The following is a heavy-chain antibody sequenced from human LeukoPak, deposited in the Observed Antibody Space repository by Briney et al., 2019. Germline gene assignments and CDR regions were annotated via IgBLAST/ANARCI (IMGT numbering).Heavy chain of an antibody. CDR2: IYYSGST. D-gene: IGHD2-2*01. CDR1: GGSISCYY. V-gene: IGHV4-59*01. J-gene: IGHJ5*02. CDR3: AKRYCGSTSCFGFDL. Sequence: KTSETLSPTCAVSGGSISCYYWSWLRQPPGKGLEWSGDIYYSGSTNSNPSLKSRATISVDTSKNQFSLKLSSVTAADTALYYSAKRYCGSTSCFGFDLWGQGTLVTVSS.